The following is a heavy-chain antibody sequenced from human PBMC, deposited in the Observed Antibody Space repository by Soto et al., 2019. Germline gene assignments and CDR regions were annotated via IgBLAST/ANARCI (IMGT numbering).Heavy chain of an antibody. D-gene: IGHD3-16*01. CDR2: LHYSGSD. CDR1: GVSMSDYY. V-gene: IGHV4-59*01. CDR3: ARSGHIFAGVI. Sequence: SETLSLTCSVSGVSMSDYYGSWIRQSPGKGLEHIGYLHYSGSDNYNPSLKSRVTISMDRSKNQFSLKMNSMTAADTAIYYCARSGHIFAGVIWGQGILVTVSS. J-gene: IGHJ4*02.